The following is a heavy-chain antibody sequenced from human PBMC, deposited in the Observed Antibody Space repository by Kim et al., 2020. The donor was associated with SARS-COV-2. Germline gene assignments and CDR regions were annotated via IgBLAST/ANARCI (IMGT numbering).Heavy chain of an antibody. CDR3: AKESRTAPRPAASDI. D-gene: IGHD2-2*01. J-gene: IGHJ3*02. CDR2: INGGGTTT. CDR1: GFTFSAYD. V-gene: IGHV3-23*01. Sequence: GGSLRLSCATSGFTFSAYDMDWLRQAPGKGLEWVSAINGGGTTTYYADSVKGRFSISRDNSKNTLFLQMNNLRGDDTAIYYCAKESRTAPRPAASDIWGQGTMVTVSS.